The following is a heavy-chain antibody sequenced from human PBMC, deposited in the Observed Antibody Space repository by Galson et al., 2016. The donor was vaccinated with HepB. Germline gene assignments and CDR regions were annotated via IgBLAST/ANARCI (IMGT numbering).Heavy chain of an antibody. CDR2: IWYDGSNK. CDR1: GFTLSSYG. Sequence: SLRLSCAASGFTLSSYGMHWVRQAPGKGLEWVAVIWYDGSNKYYADSVKGRFMISRDNSKNTLNLQMNSLRAEDTAVYYCARDPVISSTWYYFDYWGQGTLVTVSS. D-gene: IGHD6-13*01. V-gene: IGHV3-33*01. J-gene: IGHJ4*02. CDR3: ARDPVISSTWYYFDY.